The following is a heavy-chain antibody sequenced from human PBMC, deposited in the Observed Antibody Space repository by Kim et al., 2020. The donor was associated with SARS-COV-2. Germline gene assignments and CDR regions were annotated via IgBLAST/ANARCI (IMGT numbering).Heavy chain of an antibody. D-gene: IGHD2-8*01. Sequence: GGSLRLSCAASGFTFNDYYMSWIRQAPGKGLEWVSYISSSGSTIYYADSVKGRFTISRDNAKNSLYLQMNSLRAEDTAVYYCARRSAFVLMVYAIPYFDYWGQGTLVTVSS. V-gene: IGHV3-11*01. CDR2: ISSSGSTI. CDR3: ARRSAFVLMVYAIPYFDY. CDR1: GFTFNDYY. J-gene: IGHJ4*02.